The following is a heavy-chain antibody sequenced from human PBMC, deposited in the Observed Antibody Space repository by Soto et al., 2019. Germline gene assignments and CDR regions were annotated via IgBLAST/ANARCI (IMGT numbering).Heavy chain of an antibody. Sequence: QVQLVESGGGVVQPGRSLRLSCAASGFTFSSYGMHWVRQAPGKGLEWVAVIWYDGSNKYYADSVKGRFTISRANSKNTLSRQMNSLRAEDTAVYYCARDNSSSWYGQTNWFDPWGQGTLVTVSS. D-gene: IGHD6-13*01. J-gene: IGHJ5*02. CDR1: GFTFSSYG. CDR3: ARDNSSSWYGQTNWFDP. V-gene: IGHV3-33*01. CDR2: IWYDGSNK.